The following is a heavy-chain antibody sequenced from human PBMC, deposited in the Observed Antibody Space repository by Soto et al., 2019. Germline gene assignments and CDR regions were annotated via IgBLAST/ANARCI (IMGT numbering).Heavy chain of an antibody. V-gene: IGHV1-46*01. D-gene: IGHD3-22*01. Sequence: QVQLVQSGAEVKKPGASVKVSCKASGYTFTTYYMHWIRQAPGQGPEWMGIIDPRAGRTGYAQRVQGRVTLTSDTSTTTVYMELSSLRSDDTAIYYCARDRDDSSGYPFDSWGQGTLVTVSS. J-gene: IGHJ4*02. CDR3: ARDRDDSSGYPFDS. CDR2: IDPRAGRT. CDR1: GYTFTTYY.